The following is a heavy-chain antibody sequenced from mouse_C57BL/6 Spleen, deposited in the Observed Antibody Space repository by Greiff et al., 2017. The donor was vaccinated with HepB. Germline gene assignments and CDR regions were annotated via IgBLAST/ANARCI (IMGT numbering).Heavy chain of an antibody. J-gene: IGHJ2*01. V-gene: IGHV1-64*01. Sequence: QVQLQQPGAELVKPGASVKLSCKASGYTFTSYWMHWVKQRPGQGLEWIGMIHPNSGSTNYNEKFKSKATLTVDKSSSTAYMQLSSLTSEDSAVYYCARGDTRIFYYFDYWGQGTTLTVSS. D-gene: IGHD5-1-1*01. CDR1: GYTFTSYW. CDR2: IHPNSGST. CDR3: ARGDTRIFYYFDY.